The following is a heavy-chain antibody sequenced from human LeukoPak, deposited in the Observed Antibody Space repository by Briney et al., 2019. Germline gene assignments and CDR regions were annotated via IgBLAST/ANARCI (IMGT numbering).Heavy chain of an antibody. CDR1: GFTFSVHY. Sequence: GGSLRLSCAASGFTFSVHYMDWVRQAPGKGLERVGRTRNKANSYTTEYAASVKGRFTISRDDSKNSLYLQMNSLKTEDTAVYYCARDPEKYYYGSGSYLGYFDYWGQGTLVTVSS. D-gene: IGHD3-10*01. V-gene: IGHV3-72*01. J-gene: IGHJ4*02. CDR2: TRNKANSYTT. CDR3: ARDPEKYYYGSGSYLGYFDY.